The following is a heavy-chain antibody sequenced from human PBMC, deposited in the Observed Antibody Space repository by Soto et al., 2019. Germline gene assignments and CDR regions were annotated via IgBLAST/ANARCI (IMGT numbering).Heavy chain of an antibody. D-gene: IGHD3-9*01. CDR2: INTGNGNT. CDR3: ARGSSDWFQYFDF. V-gene: IGHV1-3*04. J-gene: IGHJ4*02. Sequence: ASVKVSCKASGYTFTSHALHWVRQAPGQGLEWMGWINTGNGNTKYSQRFQGRVTIIRDTSATTVYMDLRSLKSEDTAVYYCARGSSDWFQYFDFWGQGTLVTVSS. CDR1: GYTFTSHA.